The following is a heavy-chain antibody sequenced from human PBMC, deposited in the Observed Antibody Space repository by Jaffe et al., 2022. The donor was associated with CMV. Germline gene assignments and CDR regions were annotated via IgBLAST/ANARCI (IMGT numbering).Heavy chain of an antibody. CDR1: GFTFSSYA. CDR3: AKGDGDYSYYYYGMDV. J-gene: IGHJ6*02. CDR2: ISGSGGST. D-gene: IGHD4-17*01. V-gene: IGHV3-23*01. Sequence: EVQLLESGGGLVQPGGSLRLSCAASGFTFSSYAMSWVRQAPGKGLEWVSAISGSGGSTYYADSVKGRFTISRDNSKNTLYLQMNSLRAEDTAVYYCAKGDGDYSYYYYGMDVWGQGTTVTVSS.